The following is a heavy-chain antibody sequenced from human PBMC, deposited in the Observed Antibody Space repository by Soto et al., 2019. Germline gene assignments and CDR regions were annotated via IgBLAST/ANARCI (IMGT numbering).Heavy chain of an antibody. D-gene: IGHD3-9*01. J-gene: IGHJ4*02. CDR2: ISTSSSPR. V-gene: IGHV3-48*02. CDR3: ARGKTYYDILTGYSFDY. Sequence: GGSLRLSCAASGFTFRHYSMHWVRQAPGKGLEWIAYISTSSSPRYYADSVKGRFTISRDNDRKSIYLEMSSLRDEDTAVYYCARGKTYYDILTGYSFDYWGQGTLVTVSS. CDR1: GFTFRHYS.